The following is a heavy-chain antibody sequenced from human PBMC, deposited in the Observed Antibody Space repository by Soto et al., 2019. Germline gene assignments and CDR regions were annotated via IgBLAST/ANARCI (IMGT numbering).Heavy chain of an antibody. J-gene: IGHJ6*02. D-gene: IGHD2-15*01. CDR2: ISSSSNTI. V-gene: IGHV3-48*03. Sequence: RGSLRLSCAASGFTFSSYEMNWVRQAPGRGLEWVSYISSSSNTIYYADSVKGRFTISRDNAKNSLYLQMNSLRAEDTAVYYCARDKMVTYNYYGMDVWGQGTTVTVS. CDR1: GFTFSSYE. CDR3: ARDKMVTYNYYGMDV.